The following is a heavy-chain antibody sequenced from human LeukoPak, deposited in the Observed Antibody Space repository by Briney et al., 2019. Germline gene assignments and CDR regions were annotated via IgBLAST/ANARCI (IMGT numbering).Heavy chain of an antibody. V-gene: IGHV3-30*01. D-gene: IGHD6-6*01. CDR1: GFTFSSYA. CDR2: ISYDGSNK. Sequence: PGGSLRLSCAASGFTFSSYAMHWVRQAPGKGLEWVAVISYDGSNKYYADSVKGRFTISRDNSKNTLYLQMNSLRAEDTAVYYCARDPISYSSSAHFDYWGQGTLVTVSS. CDR3: ARDPISYSSSAHFDY. J-gene: IGHJ4*02.